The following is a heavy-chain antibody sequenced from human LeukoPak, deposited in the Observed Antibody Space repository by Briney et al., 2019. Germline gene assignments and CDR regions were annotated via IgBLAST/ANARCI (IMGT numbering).Heavy chain of an antibody. J-gene: IGHJ4*02. V-gene: IGHV3-23*01. CDR3: AKVSSGWYYYFDY. D-gene: IGHD6-19*01. CDR2: ISGSSGST. Sequence: GGSLRLSCAASGFTFSNYAMSWVRQAPGKGLEWVSAISGSSGSTYYADSVKGRFTISRDNSKNTLYLQMNSLRAEDTAVYYCAKVSSGWYYYFDYWGQGILVTVSS. CDR1: GFTFSNYA.